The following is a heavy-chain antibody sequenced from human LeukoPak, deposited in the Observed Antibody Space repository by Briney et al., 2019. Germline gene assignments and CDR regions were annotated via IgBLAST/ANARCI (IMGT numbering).Heavy chain of an antibody. V-gene: IGHV3-21*01. CDR1: GFTCSSYS. D-gene: IGHD6-19*01. Sequence: GGSLRLSCAASGFTCSSYSMNWLPQAPGKGPEWVSSISSSSSYIYYADSVKGRFTISRDNAKNSLYLQMNSLRAEDTAVYYCARPRATGIAVAGIGYWGQGTLVTVSS. CDR2: ISSSSSYI. CDR3: ARPRATGIAVAGIGY. J-gene: IGHJ4*02.